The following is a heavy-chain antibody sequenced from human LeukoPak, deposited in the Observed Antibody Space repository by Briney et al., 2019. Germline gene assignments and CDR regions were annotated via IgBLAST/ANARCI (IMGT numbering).Heavy chain of an antibody. D-gene: IGHD3-22*01. CDR2: IIPIFGTA. CDR3: ARSYYDSSGYFQH. V-gene: IGHV1-69*05. Sequence: SVKVSCKASGGTFSSYAISWVRQAPGQGLEWMGRIIPIFGTANFAQKFQGRVTITTDESTSTAYMELSSPRSEDTAVYYCARSYYDSSGYFQHWGQGTLVTVSS. CDR1: GGTFSSYA. J-gene: IGHJ1*01.